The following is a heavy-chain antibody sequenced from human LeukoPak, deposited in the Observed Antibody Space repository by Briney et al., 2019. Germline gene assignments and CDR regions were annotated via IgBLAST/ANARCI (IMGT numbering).Heavy chain of an antibody. D-gene: IGHD2-15*01. V-gene: IGHV1-18*01. Sequence: GASVKVSCKASGYTFTSYGISWVRQAPGQGLEWMGWISAYNGNTDYAQKLQGRVTMTTDTSTSTAYMELRSLRSEDTAVYYCAREFALGLLAADHYFDYWGQGTLVTVSS. J-gene: IGHJ4*02. CDR2: ISAYNGNT. CDR3: AREFALGLLAADHYFDY. CDR1: GYTFTSYG.